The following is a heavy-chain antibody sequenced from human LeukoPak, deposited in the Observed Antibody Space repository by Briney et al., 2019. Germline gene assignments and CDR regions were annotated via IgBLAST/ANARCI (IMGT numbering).Heavy chain of an antibody. CDR2: ISYDGSNK. CDR3: ARALTSIAVAGTDY. V-gene: IGHV3-30*04. Sequence: GGSLRLSCAASGFTFSSYAMHWVRQAPGKGLEWVAVISYDGSNKYYADSVKGRFTISRDNSKNTLYLQMNSLRAEDTAVYYSARALTSIAVAGTDYWGQGTLVTVSS. J-gene: IGHJ4*02. D-gene: IGHD6-19*01. CDR1: GFTFSSYA.